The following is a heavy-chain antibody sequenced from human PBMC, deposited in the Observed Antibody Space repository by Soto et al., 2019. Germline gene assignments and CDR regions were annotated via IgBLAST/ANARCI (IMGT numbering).Heavy chain of an antibody. D-gene: IGHD2-2*01. CDR2: IYYSGST. V-gene: IGHV4-39*01. CDR3: ARQGRYCSSTSCYAGEFDY. Sequence: SETLSLTCTVSGGSISSSSYYWGWIRQPPGKGLEWIGSIYYSGSTYYNPSLKSRVTISVDTSKNQFSLKLSSVTAADTAVYYCARQGRYCSSTSCYAGEFDYCGQGTLVTVSS. J-gene: IGHJ4*02. CDR1: GGSISSSSYY.